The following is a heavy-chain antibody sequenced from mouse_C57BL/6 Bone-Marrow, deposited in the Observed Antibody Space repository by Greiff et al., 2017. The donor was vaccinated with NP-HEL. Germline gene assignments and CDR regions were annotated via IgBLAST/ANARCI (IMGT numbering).Heavy chain of an antibody. Sequence: QVQLQQPGAELVKPGASVKVSCKASGYTFTSYWMHWVKQRPGQGLEWIGRIHPSDSDTNYNQKFKGKATLTVDKSSSTAYMQLSSLTSEDSAVYYCAISPFIGTTVVAQYYYAMDYWGQGTSVTVSS. CDR3: AISPFIGTTVVAQYYYAMDY. V-gene: IGHV1-74*01. J-gene: IGHJ4*01. CDR2: IHPSDSDT. D-gene: IGHD1-1*01. CDR1: GYTFTSYW.